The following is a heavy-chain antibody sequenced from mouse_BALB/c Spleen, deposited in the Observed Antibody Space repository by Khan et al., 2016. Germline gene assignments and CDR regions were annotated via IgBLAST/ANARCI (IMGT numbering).Heavy chain of an antibody. D-gene: IGHD2-4*01. CDR3: ARRLYDYDPWFAY. CDR2: INTYTGEP. CDR1: GYTFTNYG. Sequence: QIQLVQSGPELKKPGETVKISCKASGYTFTNYGMNWVKQAPGKGLKWMGWINTYTGEPTYADDFKGRFAFSLETSASTAYLQINNLKNEDMATXFCARRLYDYDPWFAYWGQGTLVTVSA. J-gene: IGHJ3*01. V-gene: IGHV9-1*02.